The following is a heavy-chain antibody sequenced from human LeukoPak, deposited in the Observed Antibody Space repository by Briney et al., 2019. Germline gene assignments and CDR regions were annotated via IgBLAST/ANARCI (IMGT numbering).Heavy chain of an antibody. J-gene: IGHJ4*02. D-gene: IGHD1-26*01. CDR2: IIPILGIA. V-gene: IGHV1-69*04. Sequence: GASVKVSCKASGGTFSSYAISWVRQAPGRGLEWMGRIIPILGIANYAQKFQGRVTITADKSTGTAYMELSSLRSEDTAVYYCASSSGVTSGSYFFDYWGQGTLVTVSS. CDR3: ASSSGVTSGSYFFDY. CDR1: GGTFSSYA.